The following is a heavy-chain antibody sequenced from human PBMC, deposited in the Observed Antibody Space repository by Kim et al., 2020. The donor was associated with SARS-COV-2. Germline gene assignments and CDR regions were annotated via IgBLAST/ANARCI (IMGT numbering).Heavy chain of an antibody. Sequence: GGSLRLSCAASGFTFSNAWMSWVRQAPGKGLEWVGRIKSKTDGGTTDYAAPVKGRFTISRDDSKNTLYLQMNSLKTEDTAVYYCTTEPPLLAYCGGDCRSGFDYWGQGTLVTVSS. J-gene: IGHJ4*02. V-gene: IGHV3-15*01. CDR3: TTEPPLLAYCGGDCRSGFDY. CDR2: IKSKTDGGTT. CDR1: GFTFSNAW. D-gene: IGHD2-21*02.